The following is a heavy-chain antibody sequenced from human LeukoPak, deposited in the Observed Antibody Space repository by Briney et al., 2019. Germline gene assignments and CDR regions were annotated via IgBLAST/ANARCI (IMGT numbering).Heavy chain of an antibody. CDR1: GFTLSSSA. Sequence: PGGSLRLSCAASGFTLSSSAMNWVRQAPGKGLEWVSGISWNSGSIGYADSVKGRFTISRDNSKNTLYLQMNSLRAEDTAVYYCARDSERYYYYGMDVWGQGTTVTVSS. J-gene: IGHJ6*02. CDR2: ISWNSGSI. V-gene: IGHV3-23*01. D-gene: IGHD1-26*01. CDR3: ARDSERYYYYGMDV.